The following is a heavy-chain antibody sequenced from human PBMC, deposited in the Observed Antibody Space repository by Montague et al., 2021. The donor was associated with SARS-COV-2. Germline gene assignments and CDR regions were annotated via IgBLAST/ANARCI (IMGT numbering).Heavy chain of an antibody. V-gene: IGHV4-4*02. D-gene: IGHD1-26*01. Sequence: SETLSLTCVGLCRGIKAENWWTQVCMPLAEALGMVGAVYHTGSTKYKPSLKSRVSMSVDKSWNQFSLRLTSVTAADTAIYYCARKGSGRSDLAYWGQGTLVTVSS. CDR1: CRGIKAENW. CDR3: ARKGSGRSDLAY. J-gene: IGHJ4*02. CDR2: VYHTGST.